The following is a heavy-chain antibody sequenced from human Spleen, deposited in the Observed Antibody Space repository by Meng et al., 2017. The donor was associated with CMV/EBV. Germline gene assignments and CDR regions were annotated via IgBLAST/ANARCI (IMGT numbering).Heavy chain of an antibody. V-gene: IGHV3-49*04. CDR2: IRSKPYGETT. CDR1: GFTFRDYA. Sequence: PCTASGFTFRDYAMTWVRKAPGKGLEWVGFIRSKPYGETTEVAASVEGRFTISRDDSKGVAYLQMNSLKTEDTAVYYCSRLRLGYCSSSSCPYYGMDVWGQGTTVTVSS. J-gene: IGHJ6*02. CDR3: SRLRLGYCSSSSCPYYGMDV. D-gene: IGHD2-2*01.